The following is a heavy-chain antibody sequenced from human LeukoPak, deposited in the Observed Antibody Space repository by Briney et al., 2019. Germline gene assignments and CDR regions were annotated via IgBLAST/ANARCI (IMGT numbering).Heavy chain of an antibody. J-gene: IGHJ3*02. CDR3: ARGGSYLSAFDI. CDR2: IRYDGSNK. D-gene: IGHD1-26*01. CDR1: GFTFSSYG. Sequence: PGGSLRLSCAASGFTFSSYGMHWVRQAPGKGLEWVAFIRYDGSNKFYADSVKGRFTISRDNPKNTLSLQMNSLRAEDTAVYYCARGGSYLSAFDIWGQGTMVTVSS. V-gene: IGHV3-30*02.